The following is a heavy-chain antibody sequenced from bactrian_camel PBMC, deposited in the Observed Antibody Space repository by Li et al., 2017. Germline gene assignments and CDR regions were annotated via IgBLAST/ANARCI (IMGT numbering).Heavy chain of an antibody. CDR1: GFTFSSYW. Sequence: HVQLAESGGGLVQPGKSLRLSCEASGFTFSSYWMYWVRQAPGKGLEWMSMITASGAMTYYADSVKGRFTISRDNAKNTLYLQLNSLKTEDTAMYYCTQVRAPPPWNGYDDWGQGTQVTVS. J-gene: IGHJ4*01. CDR2: ITASGAMT. V-gene: IGHV3S1*01. CDR3: TQVRAPPPWNGYDD.